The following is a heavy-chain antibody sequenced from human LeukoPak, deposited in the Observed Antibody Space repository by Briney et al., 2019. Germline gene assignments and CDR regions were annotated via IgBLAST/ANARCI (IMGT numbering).Heavy chain of an antibody. CDR2: ISGSGGST. V-gene: IGHV3-23*01. Sequence: GGSLRLSCAASGFTFSSYAMSWVRQAPGKGLEWVSAISGSGGSTYYADSVKGRLTISRDNSKNTLYLQMNSLRAEDTAVYYCAKGPDYGGNSNWFDPWGQGTLVTVSS. CDR3: AKGPDYGGNSNWFDP. D-gene: IGHD4-23*01. CDR1: GFTFSSYA. J-gene: IGHJ5*02.